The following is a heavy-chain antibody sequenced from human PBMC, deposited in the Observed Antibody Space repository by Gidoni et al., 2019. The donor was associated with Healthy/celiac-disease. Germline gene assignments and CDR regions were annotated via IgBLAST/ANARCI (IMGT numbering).Heavy chain of an antibody. CDR2: ISGDGGST. CDR1: GFTVDDYA. D-gene: IGHD5-18*01. V-gene: IGHV3-43*02. J-gene: IGHJ4*02. Sequence: EVQLVESGGGVVQPGGSLRLSCAASGFTVDDYAMHWVRQAPGTGLAWVSLISGDGGSTYYADSVKGRFTISRDNSKNSLYLQMNSLRTEDTALYYCAKENRRGYSYGYINWGQGTLVTVSS. CDR3: AKENRRGYSYGYIN.